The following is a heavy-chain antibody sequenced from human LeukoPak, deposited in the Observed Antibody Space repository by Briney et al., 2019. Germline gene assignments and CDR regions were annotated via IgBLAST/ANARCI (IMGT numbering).Heavy chain of an antibody. V-gene: IGHV3-23*01. D-gene: IGHD1-26*01. Sequence: GGSLRLSCAASGFIFRSYAMSWVRQAPGKGLEWVSGISGSGSSTYFADSVKGRFTISRDNSKNTLYLQMNSLRSEDTAVYYCARGNGGSYHFDYWGQGTLVTVSS. CDR3: ARGNGGSYHFDY. CDR2: ISGSGSST. J-gene: IGHJ4*02. CDR1: GFIFRSYA.